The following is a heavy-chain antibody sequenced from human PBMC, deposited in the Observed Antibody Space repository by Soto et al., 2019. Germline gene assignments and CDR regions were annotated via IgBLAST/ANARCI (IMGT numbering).Heavy chain of an antibody. CDR1: GFTFSSYG. CDR3: ASTRRGDIAARPPFDY. D-gene: IGHD6-6*01. V-gene: IGHV3-33*08. CDR2: IWYDGSNK. Sequence: VQLVESGGGLVKPGGSLRLSCAASGFTFSSYGMHWVRQAPGKGLEWVAVIWYDGSNKYYADSVKGRFTISRDNSKNPLYLQMNSLRAEDTAVYYCASTRRGDIAARPPFDYWGQGTLVTVSS. J-gene: IGHJ4*02.